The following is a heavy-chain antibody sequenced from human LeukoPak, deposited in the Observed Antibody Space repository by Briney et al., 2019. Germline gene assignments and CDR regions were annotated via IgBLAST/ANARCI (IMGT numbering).Heavy chain of an antibody. V-gene: IGHV3-23*01. J-gene: IGHJ4*02. CDR1: GFTSTNYA. CDR3: AKGAYDYIEIGYFDS. Sequence: GGSLRLSYAASGFTSTNYAMNWVRQAPGKGLEWVSVLIGSSGSTDYADSVKGRFTISRDNSKNTVFLQMNSLRAEDTAIYYCAKGAYDYIEIGYFDSWGQGTLVTVSS. D-gene: IGHD5-12*01. CDR2: LIGSSGST.